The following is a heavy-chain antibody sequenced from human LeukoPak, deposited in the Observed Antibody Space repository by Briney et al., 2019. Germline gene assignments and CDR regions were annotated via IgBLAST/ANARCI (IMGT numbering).Heavy chain of an antibody. V-gene: IGHV3-33*01. CDR2: IWYDGSDK. Sequence: PGGSLRLSCAASGFTFSSYGMHWVRQAPGKGLEWVAVIWYDGSDKYYADSVKGRFTISRDNSKSTLYLQMNSLRAEDTAVYYCARTYTNNAGYYLYWGQGTLVTVSS. J-gene: IGHJ4*02. D-gene: IGHD3-22*01. CDR1: GFTFSSYG. CDR3: ARTYTNNAGYYLY.